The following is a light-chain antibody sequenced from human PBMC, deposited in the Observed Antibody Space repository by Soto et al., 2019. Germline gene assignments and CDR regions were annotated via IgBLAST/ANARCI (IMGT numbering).Light chain of an antibody. V-gene: IGKV3-11*01. CDR1: QSVSSY. J-gene: IGKJ5*01. CDR3: QQRSNWPT. CDR2: DAS. Sequence: EIVVTQSPANLSLSPGERATLSCRASQSVSSYLAWYQQKPGQAPRLLIYDASNRATGIPARFSGSGSGTDSTLTISRLEPEDFAFYYCQQRSNWPTFGQGTRLEIK.